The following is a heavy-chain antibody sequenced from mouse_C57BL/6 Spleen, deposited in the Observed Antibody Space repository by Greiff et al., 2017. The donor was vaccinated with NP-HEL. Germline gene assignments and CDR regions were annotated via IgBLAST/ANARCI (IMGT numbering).Heavy chain of an antibody. CDR1: GFSFNNYA. D-gene: IGHD4-1*02. CDR2: IRSKSNNYAT. V-gene: IGHV10-1*01. Sequence: EVQLVESGGGLVQPKGSLKLSCAASGFSFNNYAMNWVRQAPGKGLEWVARIRSKSNNYATYYADSVKDRFTISRDDSESMLYLQMNNLKTEDTAMYYCVRHPQLGYFGYWGQGTTLTVSA. J-gene: IGHJ2*01. CDR3: VRHPQLGYFGY.